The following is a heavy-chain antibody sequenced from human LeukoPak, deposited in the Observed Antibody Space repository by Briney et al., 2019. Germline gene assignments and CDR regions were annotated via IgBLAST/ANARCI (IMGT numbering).Heavy chain of an antibody. CDR3: AREYYYGLEDY. CDR2: ISSSSSYI. J-gene: IGHJ4*02. Sequence: GGSLRLSCAASGFTVSSNYMSWVRQAPGKGLEWVSSISSSSSYIYYADSVKGRFTISRDNAKNSLYLQMNSLRAEDTAVYYCAREYYYGLEDYWGQGTLVTVSS. V-gene: IGHV3-21*01. D-gene: IGHD3-10*01. CDR1: GFTVSSNY.